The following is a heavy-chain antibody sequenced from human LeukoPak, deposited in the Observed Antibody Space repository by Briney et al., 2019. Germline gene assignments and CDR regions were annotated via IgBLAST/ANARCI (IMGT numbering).Heavy chain of an antibody. CDR2: IRPDGGNK. V-gene: IGHV3-30*02. CDR3: VKDWGVLPDYTADGFDI. D-gene: IGHD3-10*01. Sequence: GGSLRLSCAASGFTSNTYGMHWVRQAPGKGLEWVAFIRPDGGNKYYADSVRGRFTISRDNSQNTLHLQMNSLRVEDTAVYYCVKDWGVLPDYTADGFDIWGLGTMVTVSS. CDR1: GFTSNTYG. J-gene: IGHJ3*02.